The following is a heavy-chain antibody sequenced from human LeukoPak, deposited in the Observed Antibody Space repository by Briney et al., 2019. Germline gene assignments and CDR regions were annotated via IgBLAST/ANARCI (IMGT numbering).Heavy chain of an antibody. Sequence: ASVKVSCKASGGTFSSYAISWVRQAPGQGLEWMGGIIPIFGTANYAQKFQGRVTITADESTSTAYMELSSLRSEDTAVYYCATGGGARITYDSSGYFDYWGQGTLVTVSS. CDR3: ATGGGARITYDSSGYFDY. V-gene: IGHV1-69*01. CDR2: IIPIFGTA. D-gene: IGHD3-22*01. CDR1: GGTFSSYA. J-gene: IGHJ4*02.